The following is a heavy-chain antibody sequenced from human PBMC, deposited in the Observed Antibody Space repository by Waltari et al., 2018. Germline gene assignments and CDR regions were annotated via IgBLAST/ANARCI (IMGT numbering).Heavy chain of an antibody. Sequence: QVQLQESGPGLVKPSETLSLTGTVSGSSISTGSYWGWIRQPPGKGLEWIGCIYHSGSTYYNPSLKSRVTISVDTSKNQFSLKLSSVTAADTAVYYCAREYCSSTSCYGYYYYYMDVWGKGTTVTISS. J-gene: IGHJ6*03. CDR2: IYHSGST. V-gene: IGHV4-38-2*02. D-gene: IGHD2-2*01. CDR1: GSSISTGSY. CDR3: AREYCSSTSCYGYYYYYMDV.